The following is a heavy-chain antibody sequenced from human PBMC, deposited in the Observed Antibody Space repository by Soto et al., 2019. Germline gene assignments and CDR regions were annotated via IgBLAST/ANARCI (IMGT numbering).Heavy chain of an antibody. J-gene: IGHJ6*02. Sequence: PGGSLRLSCAASGFTFSSYSMNWVRQAPGKGLEWVSYISSSSSTIYYADNVKGRFTISRDNAKNSLYLQMNSLRDEDTAVYYCARDGVEDIVVVPAAMGFYYYYGMDVWGQGTTVTVSS. CDR1: GFTFSSYS. D-gene: IGHD2-2*01. V-gene: IGHV3-48*02. CDR2: ISSSSSTI. CDR3: ARDGVEDIVVVPAAMGFYYYYGMDV.